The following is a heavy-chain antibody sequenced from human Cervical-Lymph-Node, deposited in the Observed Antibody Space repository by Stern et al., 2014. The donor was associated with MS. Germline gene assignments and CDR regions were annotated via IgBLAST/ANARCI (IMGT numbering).Heavy chain of an antibody. J-gene: IGHJ4*02. V-gene: IGHV5-51*01. D-gene: IGHD4-17*01. CDR3: ARHTGDYAFDY. Sequence: EVQLVESGAEVKKPGESLKISCQGSGYNFPVYWIGWVRQTPGKGLEWVGIIYPPDSEPRYNPSFQGQVSMSVDKSVSTAYLQWSSLQTSDTALYFCARHTGDYAFDYWGQGTLVIVSS. CDR1: GYNFPVYW. CDR2: IYPPDSEP.